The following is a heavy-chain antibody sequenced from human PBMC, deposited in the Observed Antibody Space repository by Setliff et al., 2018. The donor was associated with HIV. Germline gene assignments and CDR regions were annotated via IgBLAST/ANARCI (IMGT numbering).Heavy chain of an antibody. D-gene: IGHD6-19*01. V-gene: IGHV4-59*01. CDR3: ARGGSSGWERGLGYYYYYYMDV. CDR1: GGPISSYY. J-gene: IGHJ6*03. Sequence: LSLTCTVSGGPISSYYWSWIRQPPGKGLEWIGYIYYSGSTNYNPSRKSRVAISVDTSKNQFSLKLSSVTAADTAVYYCARGGSSGWERGLGYYYYYYMDVWGKGTTVTVSS. CDR2: IYYSGST.